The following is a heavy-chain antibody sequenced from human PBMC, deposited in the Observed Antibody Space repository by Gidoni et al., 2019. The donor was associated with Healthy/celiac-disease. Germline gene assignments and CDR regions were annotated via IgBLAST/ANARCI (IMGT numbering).Heavy chain of an antibody. J-gene: IGHJ4*02. CDR3: ATELQTAPQFHYFDY. Sequence: QVQLVQSGAEVKKPGSSVKVSCKASGGTFSSYTISWVRQAPGQGLEWMGRIIPILGIANYAQKFQGRVTITADKSTSTAYMELSSLRSEDTAVYYCATELQTAPQFHYFDYWGQGTLVTVSS. CDR2: IIPILGIA. V-gene: IGHV1-69*02. D-gene: IGHD1-7*01. CDR1: GGTFSSYT.